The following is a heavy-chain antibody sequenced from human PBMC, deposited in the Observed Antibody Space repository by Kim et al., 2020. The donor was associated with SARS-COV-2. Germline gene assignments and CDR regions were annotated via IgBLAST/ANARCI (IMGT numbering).Heavy chain of an antibody. CDR2: IIAINGTA. V-gene: IGHV1-69*13. Sequence: SVKVSCKASGYTFYNYAISWVRQAPGQGLEWMGGIIAINGTANYAEKYQDSVTLTADASTITAYMELRNLRSDDTAMYYCARNSEYSCGTKFDAALDIW. J-gene: IGHJ3*02. CDR1: GYTFYNYA. D-gene: IGHD3-10*02. CDR3: ARNSEYSCGTKFDAALDI.